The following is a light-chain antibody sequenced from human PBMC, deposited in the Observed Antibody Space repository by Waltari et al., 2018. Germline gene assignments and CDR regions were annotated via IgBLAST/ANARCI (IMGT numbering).Light chain of an antibody. CDR1: QTISTN. CDR3: LQYYSYPGT. J-gene: IGKJ3*01. V-gene: IGKV1-39*01. CDR2: AAT. Sequence: DIQMTQSPSSLSASLGDRVTITCRASQTISTNLNWYQHRPGKVPKLLIYAATFLQSGVPSRFSGSGSGTDFTLTIRSLQPEDFGTYYCLQYYSYPGTFGPGTRVDI.